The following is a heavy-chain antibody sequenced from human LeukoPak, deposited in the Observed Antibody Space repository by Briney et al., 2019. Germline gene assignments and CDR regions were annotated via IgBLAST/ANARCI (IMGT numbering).Heavy chain of an antibody. D-gene: IGHD3-10*01. CDR2: IYYSGST. Sequence: SETLSLTCTVSGGSISSGGYYWSWIRQHPGKGLEWIGYIYYSGSTYYNPSLKSRVTISVDTSKNQFSLKLSSVTAADTAVYYCAREGQKKVRGVTSNWFDPWGQGTLVTVSS. V-gene: IGHV4-31*03. J-gene: IGHJ5*02. CDR1: GGSISSGGYY. CDR3: AREGQKKVRGVTSNWFDP.